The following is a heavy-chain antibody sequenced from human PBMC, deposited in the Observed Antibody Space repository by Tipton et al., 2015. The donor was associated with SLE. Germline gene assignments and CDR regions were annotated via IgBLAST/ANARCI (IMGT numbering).Heavy chain of an antibody. V-gene: IGHV4-59*12. Sequence: TLSLTCTVSGGSISNYYWNWIRQPPGKGLEWIGDINYRGNTNFNPSLKSRATISADTSKNQFSLELSSVTAADTAVYYCARSDYYGTFDYWGQGTLVTVSS. D-gene: IGHD3-3*01. J-gene: IGHJ4*02. CDR3: ARSDYYGTFDY. CDR1: GGSISNYY. CDR2: INYRGNT.